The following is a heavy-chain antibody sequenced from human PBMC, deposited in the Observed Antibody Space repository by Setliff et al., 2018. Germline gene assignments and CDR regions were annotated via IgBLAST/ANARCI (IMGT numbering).Heavy chain of an antibody. V-gene: IGHV3-20*04. D-gene: IGHD2-15*01. CDR1: GYSFTNNW. CDR2: INRNGGRI. Sequence: PGESLKISCQGSGYSFTNNWIAWVRQMPGKGLEWVSGINRNGGRISYADSVKGRFTVSRDNAKNSLSLQMNSLRAEDTALYYCAREGDGGWDGGGIDYWGQGTLVTVSS. CDR3: AREGDGGWDGGGIDY. J-gene: IGHJ4*02.